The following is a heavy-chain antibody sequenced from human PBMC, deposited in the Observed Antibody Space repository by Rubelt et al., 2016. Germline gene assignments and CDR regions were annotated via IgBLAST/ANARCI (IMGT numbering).Heavy chain of an antibody. J-gene: IGHJ5*02. V-gene: IGHV1-3*01. CDR3: ARDKEWLATRGFQNWFDP. D-gene: IGHD6-19*01. Sequence: QVQLVQSGAEVKKPGASVKVSCKASGYTFTSYAMHWVRQAPGQRLEWMGWINAGNGNTKYSQKFRGRVTITRDTSASTAYMELSSLRSEDTAVYYCARDKEWLATRGFQNWFDPWGQGTLVTVSS. CDR2: INAGNGNT. CDR1: GYTFTSYA.